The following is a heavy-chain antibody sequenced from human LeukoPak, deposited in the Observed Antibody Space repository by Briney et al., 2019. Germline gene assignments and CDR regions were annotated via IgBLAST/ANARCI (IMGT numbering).Heavy chain of an antibody. CDR2: IYYSGST. D-gene: IGHD5-12*01. CDR3: ARHDGREWLRPSHFDY. J-gene: IGHJ4*02. V-gene: IGHV4-39*01. CDR1: GGSISSSSYY. Sequence: PSETLSLTCTVSGGSISSSSYYWGWIRQPPGKGLEWIGSIYYSGSTYYNPSLKSRVTISVDTSKNQFSLKLSSVTAADTAVYYCARHDGREWLRPSHFDYWGQGTLVTVSS.